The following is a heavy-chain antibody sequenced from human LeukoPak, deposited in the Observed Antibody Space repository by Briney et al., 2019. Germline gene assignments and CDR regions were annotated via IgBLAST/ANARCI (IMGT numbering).Heavy chain of an antibody. CDR1: GGSFSGYY. J-gene: IGHJ4*02. CDR2: INHSGST. V-gene: IGHV4-34*01. D-gene: IGHD2-2*01. Sequence: SETLSLTCAVYGGSFSGYYWSWIRQPPGKGLEWIGEINHSGSTNYNPSLKSRVTISVDTSKNQLSLRLTSVTAADTAIYYCARKSVVTAGRKPYDYWDQGTLVTVSS. CDR3: ARKSVVTAGRKPYDY.